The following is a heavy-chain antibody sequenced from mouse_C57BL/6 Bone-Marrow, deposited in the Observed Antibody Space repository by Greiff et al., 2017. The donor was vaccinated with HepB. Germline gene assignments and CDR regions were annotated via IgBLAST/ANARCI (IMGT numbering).Heavy chain of an antibody. V-gene: IGHV2-2*01. CDR3: ARKGITQDYWYFDV. CDR2: IWSGGST. CDR1: GFSLTSYG. Sequence: QVQLKESGPGLVQPSQSLSITCTVSGFSLTSYGVHWVRQSPGKGLEWLGVIWSGGSTDYNAAFISRLSISKDNSTSHVFFKMNSLQADDTAIYYCARKGITQDYWYFDVWGTGTTVTVSS. D-gene: IGHD2-4*01. J-gene: IGHJ1*03.